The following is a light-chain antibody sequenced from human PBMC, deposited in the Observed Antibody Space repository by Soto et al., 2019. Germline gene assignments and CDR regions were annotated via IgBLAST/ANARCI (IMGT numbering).Light chain of an antibody. Sequence: EGVLTQSPGTLSLSPGERATLSCRASQNIRGNELAWYQQKPGQAPRLLIYRGSSRATGIPDRFSGRGSGTDFTLTTSRLEPEDFAVYYCQDYGTSAPWTFGQGTKVEIK. CDR1: QNIRGNE. CDR3: QDYGTSAPWT. CDR2: RGS. V-gene: IGKV3-20*01. J-gene: IGKJ1*01.